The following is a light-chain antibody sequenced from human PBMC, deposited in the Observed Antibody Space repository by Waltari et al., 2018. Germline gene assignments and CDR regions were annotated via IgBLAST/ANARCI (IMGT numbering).Light chain of an antibody. J-gene: IGKJ2*01. CDR2: KVS. CDR3: MQGTHWPYT. V-gene: IGKV2-30*02. CDR1: QSLVRSDGNTY. Sequence: DVVMTQSPLSLPVTLGQPASISCKSSQSLVRSDGNTYLQWFQQRPGQSPRRLIYKVSTRESVVPDRFSGSGSGTDFTLKISRVEAEDVGVYYCMQGTHWPYTFGQGTKLDIK.